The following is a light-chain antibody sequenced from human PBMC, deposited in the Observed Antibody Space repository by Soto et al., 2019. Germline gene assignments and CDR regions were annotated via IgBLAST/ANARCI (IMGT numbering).Light chain of an antibody. CDR3: QQGYKYPCT. V-gene: IGKV1-6*01. J-gene: IGKJ2*02. CDR1: QSISSY. CDR2: GAS. Sequence: LQIAQSPSTMSASVGDSVTITSSASQSISSYLNWYQQKRGKAPKFLIYGASSLQSGVTSRCSGSGSGTDFTLILHSLQPEDFAAYDCQQGYKYPCTVGRGIEVV.